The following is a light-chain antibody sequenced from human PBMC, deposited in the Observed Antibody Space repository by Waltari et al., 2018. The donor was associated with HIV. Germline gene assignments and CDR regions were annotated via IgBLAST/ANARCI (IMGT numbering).Light chain of an antibody. CDR3: QVWDSSSDHWV. J-gene: IGLJ3*02. CDR2: DDS. Sequence: SYVLTQPPSVSVAPGKTARITCGGNNIGSKSVQWYRQKPGQAPVLVIYDDSDRPSGIPERFSGSKSGNTATLTISRVEAGDEADYYCQVWDSSSDHWVFGGGTKLTVL. V-gene: IGLV3-21*04. CDR1: NIGSKS.